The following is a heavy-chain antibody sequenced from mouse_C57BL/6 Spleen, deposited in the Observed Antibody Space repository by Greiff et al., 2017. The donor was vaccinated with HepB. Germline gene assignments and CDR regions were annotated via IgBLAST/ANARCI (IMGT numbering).Heavy chain of an antibody. Sequence: VQLQQSGAELARPGASVKLSCKASGYTFTSYGISWVKQRTGQGLEWIGEIYPRSGNTYYNEKFKGKATLTADNSASTAYMELRSLTSEDSAVYFCARKRYFSGSSYRGYWGQGTTLTVSS. V-gene: IGHV1-81*01. CDR2: IYPRSGNT. D-gene: IGHD1-1*01. CDR3: ARKRYFSGSSYRGY. J-gene: IGHJ2*01. CDR1: GYTFTSYG.